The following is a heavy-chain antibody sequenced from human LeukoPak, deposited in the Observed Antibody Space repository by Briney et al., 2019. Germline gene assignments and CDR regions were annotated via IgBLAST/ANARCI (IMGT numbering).Heavy chain of an antibody. D-gene: IGHD3-10*01. Sequence: KPSETLSLTCTVSGGSISSYYWSWIRQPAGKGLEWIGRIYTSGSTNYNPSLKSRVTMSVDTSKNQFSLKLSSVTAADTAVYYCARGGYYGSGSYYYFDYWGQGTLVTVSS. CDR1: GGSISSYY. CDR3: ARGGYYGSGSYYYFDY. J-gene: IGHJ4*02. CDR2: IYTSGST. V-gene: IGHV4-4*07.